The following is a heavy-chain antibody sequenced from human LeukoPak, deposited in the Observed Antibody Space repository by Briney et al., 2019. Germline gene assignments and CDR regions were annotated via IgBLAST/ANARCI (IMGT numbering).Heavy chain of an antibody. D-gene: IGHD1-1*01. J-gene: IGHJ3*02. CDR2: IYYNGST. CDR1: GGSLSSYY. CDR3: ARVTTRFHAFDI. V-gene: IGHV4-59*01. Sequence: SETLSLTCTVSGGSLSSYYWSWVRQPPGKGLEWMGDIYYNGSTNYYTSLTSRVTISVDTSKNQFSMELSSVTAADTAVYYCARVTTRFHAFDIWGQGTMVTVSS.